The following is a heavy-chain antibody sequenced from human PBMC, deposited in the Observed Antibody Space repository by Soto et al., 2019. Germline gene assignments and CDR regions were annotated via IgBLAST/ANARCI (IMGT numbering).Heavy chain of an antibody. Sequence: ESLKISCKGSGYSFTSYWIGWVRQMPGKGLEWMGIIYPGDSDTRYSPSFQGQVTISADKSISTAYLQWSSLKASDTAMYYCARHYCSSTSVYDLYYYYHYGMDVWGQGTTVTVSS. V-gene: IGHV5-51*01. CDR1: GYSFTSYW. CDR2: IYPGDSDT. J-gene: IGHJ6*02. D-gene: IGHD2-2*01. CDR3: ARHYCSSTSVYDLYYYYHYGMDV.